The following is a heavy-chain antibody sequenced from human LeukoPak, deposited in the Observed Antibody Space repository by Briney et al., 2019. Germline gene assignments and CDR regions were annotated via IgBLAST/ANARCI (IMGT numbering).Heavy chain of an antibody. J-gene: IGHJ4*02. V-gene: IGHV3-21*01. CDR3: ARGSIAVAGPYFDY. CDR1: GFTFSSYS. D-gene: IGHD6-19*01. Sequence: GGSLRLSCAASGFTFSSYSMNWVRQAPGKGLEWVSSISSSSSYIYYADSVKGRFTISTDNAKNSLYLQMNSPRAEDTAVYYCARGSIAVAGPYFDYWGQGTLVTVSS. CDR2: ISSSSSYI.